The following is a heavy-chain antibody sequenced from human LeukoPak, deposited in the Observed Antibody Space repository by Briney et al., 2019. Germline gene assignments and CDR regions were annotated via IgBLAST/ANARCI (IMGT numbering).Heavy chain of an antibody. CDR2: INQDGNDK. CDR3: AVTRTRGDH. D-gene: IGHD3-10*01. CDR1: GFTFSNYW. Sequence: GGSLRLSCAASGFTFSNYWMTWIRQAPGKGLEWVANINQDGNDKYYVDSVRGRFTISRDNTKSSVFLQMNSLRAEDTAVYYCAVTRTRGDHWGQGTLVTVSS. J-gene: IGHJ4*02. V-gene: IGHV3-7*03.